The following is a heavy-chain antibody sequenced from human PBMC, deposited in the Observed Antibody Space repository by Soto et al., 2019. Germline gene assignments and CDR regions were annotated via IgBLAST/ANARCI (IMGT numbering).Heavy chain of an antibody. V-gene: IGHV4-59*01. CDR2: IYYSGST. Sequence: SETLSLTCAVSGDSISSNYWSWIRQPPGEGLEWIGYIYYSGSTTYNPSLKSRVTISVDTSKNQFSLKLSSVTAADTAVYFCASAGLWVGEYTRPYYFDQWGPGSLVTVCS. CDR1: GDSISSNY. CDR3: ASAGLWVGEYTRPYYFDQ. J-gene: IGHJ4*02. D-gene: IGHD3-10*01.